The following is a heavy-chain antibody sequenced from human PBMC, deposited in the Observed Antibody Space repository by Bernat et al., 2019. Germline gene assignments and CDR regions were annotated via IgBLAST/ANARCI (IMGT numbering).Heavy chain of an antibody. Sequence: QVQLVESGGGVVQPVRSLRLSCAASGFTFSSYGMHWVRQAPGKGLEWVAVISYDGSNKYYADSVKGRFTISRDNSKNTLYLQMNSLRAEDTAVYYCAKDMRQQLAPFGDYGMDVWGQGTTVTVSS. J-gene: IGHJ6*02. D-gene: IGHD6-13*01. CDR3: AKDMRQQLAPFGDYGMDV. CDR2: ISYDGSNK. CDR1: GFTFSSYG. V-gene: IGHV3-30*18.